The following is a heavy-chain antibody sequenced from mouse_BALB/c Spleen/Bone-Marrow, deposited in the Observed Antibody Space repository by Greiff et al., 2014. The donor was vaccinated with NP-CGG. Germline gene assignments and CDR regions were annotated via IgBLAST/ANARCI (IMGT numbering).Heavy chain of an antibody. V-gene: IGHV3-8*02. CDR2: ISYSGNA. J-gene: IGHJ2*01. CDR1: GDSITSSY. D-gene: IGHD1-2*01. CDR3: ARGNGYHFDY. Sequence: EVQVVESGPSLVKPSQTLSLTCSATGDSITSSYWNWIRKFPGNKLEYMGYISYSGNAYYNPSLKSRISLTRDTSKNQYYLQLNSVTTEDTATYFCARGNGYHFDYWGQGTTLTVSS.